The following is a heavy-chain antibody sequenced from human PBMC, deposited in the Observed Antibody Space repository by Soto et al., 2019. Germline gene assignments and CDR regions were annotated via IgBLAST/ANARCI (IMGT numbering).Heavy chain of an antibody. V-gene: IGHV3-23*01. J-gene: IGHJ5*02. CDR3: AKDLGITGTNGWFDP. D-gene: IGHD1-7*01. CDR1: GFTFSSYA. Sequence: PGGSLRLSCAASGFTFSSYAMSWVRQAPGKGLEWVSAISGSGGSTYSADSVKGRCTISRDNSKNTLYLQMNSLRAEDTVVFFFAKDLGITGTNGWFDPLGQRTQGTVSA. CDR2: ISGSGGST.